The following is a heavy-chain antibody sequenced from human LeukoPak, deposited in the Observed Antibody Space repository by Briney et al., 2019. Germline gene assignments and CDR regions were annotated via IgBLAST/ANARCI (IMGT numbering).Heavy chain of an antibody. CDR3: ARVYYYDSSGYAY. D-gene: IGHD3-22*01. CDR1: GYTFTGYY. J-gene: IGHJ4*02. CDR2: INPNSGDT. V-gene: IGHV1-2*07. Sequence: GASVKVSCKASGYTFTGYYMHWVRQAPGQGLEWMGWINPNSGDTNSAHKFQGRVTMTRDTSISTAYMELSRLRSDDTAVYYCARVYYYDSSGYAYWGQGTLVTVSS.